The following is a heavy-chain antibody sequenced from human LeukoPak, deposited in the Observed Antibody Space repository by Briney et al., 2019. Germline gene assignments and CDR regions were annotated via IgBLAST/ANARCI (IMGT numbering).Heavy chain of an antibody. CDR1: GFTFSSYG. CDR2: ISGSGGST. J-gene: IGHJ4*02. Sequence: GGSLRLSCAASGFTFSSYGMSWVRQAPGKGLEWVSAISGSGGSTYYADSVKGRFTISRDNSKNTLYLQMNSLRAEDTAVYYCAKDHGVAAAGIPKWFDYWGQGTLVTVSS. V-gene: IGHV3-23*01. CDR3: AKDHGVAAAGIPKWFDY. D-gene: IGHD6-13*01.